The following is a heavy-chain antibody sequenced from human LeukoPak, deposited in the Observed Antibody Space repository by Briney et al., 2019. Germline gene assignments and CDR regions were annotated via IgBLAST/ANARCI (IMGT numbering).Heavy chain of an antibody. V-gene: IGHV4-38-2*02. CDR2: VYQTGST. CDR3: ARFGELANNDSFDV. J-gene: IGHJ3*01. D-gene: IGHD1-26*01. CDR1: GYAISSGFY. Sequence: PSETLSLTCTVSGYAISSGFYWGWIRSPPGKGLEWIGTVYQTGSTSYNPSLKSRVTISVDTSKNHFSLRLTSVTAADTAAYYCARFGELANNDSFDVWGQGTKVTVSS.